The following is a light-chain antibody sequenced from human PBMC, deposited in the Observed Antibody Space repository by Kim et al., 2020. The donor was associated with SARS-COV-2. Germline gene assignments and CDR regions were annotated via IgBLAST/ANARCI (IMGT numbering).Light chain of an antibody. CDR3: QQRGTWPPAVT. CDR1: HSVGSN. J-gene: IGKJ4*01. CDR2: EAS. Sequence: PGEDATLACRASHSVGSNLAWYQQTPGQPPRLLIYEASIRATGIPDRFSGSGSGTDFTLTIGSLEPRDFAIYYCQQRGTWPPAVTFGGGTKVDIK. V-gene: IGKV3-11*01.